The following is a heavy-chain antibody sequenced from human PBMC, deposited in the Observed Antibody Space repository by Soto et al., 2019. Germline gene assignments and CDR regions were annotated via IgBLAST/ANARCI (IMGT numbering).Heavy chain of an antibody. CDR2: IYHSGST. V-gene: IGHV4-4*02. J-gene: IGHJ4*02. Sequence: SETLSLTCAVSGGSISSSNWWSWVRQPPGTGQERNGEIYHSGSTNYNPYLKSRVTISVDKSKNQFSLKLISVTTADTAVYFCAREGNLGRWIQPLDSWGQG. D-gene: IGHD2-2*03. CDR3: AREGNLGRWIQPLDS. CDR1: GGSISSSNW.